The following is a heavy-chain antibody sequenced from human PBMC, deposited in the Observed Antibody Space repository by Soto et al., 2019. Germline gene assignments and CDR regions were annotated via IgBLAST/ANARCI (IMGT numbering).Heavy chain of an antibody. D-gene: IGHD2-2*01. Sequence: PGGSLRPSCAASGFTFSSYGMHWVRQAPGKGLEWVAVIWYDGSNKYYADSVKGRFTISRDTSKNMLYLQMNSLRAEDTAIYYCAKDSHWAIISPTHDYWGHGTLVTVSS. CDR2: IWYDGSNK. V-gene: IGHV3-33*06. CDR1: GFTFSSYG. J-gene: IGHJ4*01. CDR3: AKDSHWAIISPTHDY.